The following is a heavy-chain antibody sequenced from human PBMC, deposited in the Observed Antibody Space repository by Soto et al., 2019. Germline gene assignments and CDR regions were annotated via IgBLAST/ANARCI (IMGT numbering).Heavy chain of an antibody. CDR1: GDTFNRYT. D-gene: IGHD2-8*01. CDR3: AGGGGGKGNWYAS. V-gene: IGHV1-69*02. J-gene: IGHJ4*02. Sequence: QVQLVQSGAEVKKPGSSVNVACKASGDTFNRYTISWVRQAPGQGLEWMGRIIPMSPMPIYAQKFRGRVPFTAAKSRTSVYMELVSLTSADTAVYSGAGGGGGKGNWYASWGPGTLVTVSS. CDR2: IIPMSPMP.